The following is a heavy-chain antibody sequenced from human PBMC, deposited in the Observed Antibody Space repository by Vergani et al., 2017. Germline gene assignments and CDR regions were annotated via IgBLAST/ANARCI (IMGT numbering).Heavy chain of an antibody. Sequence: EVQLLESGGGLVQPGGSLRLSCAASGFTFSSYAMSWVRQAPGKGLEWVSSISSSSSYIYYADSVKGRFTISRDNAKNSLYLQMNSLRAEDTAVYYCAVTYYDYVWGSSPPDYWGQGTLVTVSS. CDR3: AVTYYDYVWGSSPPDY. J-gene: IGHJ4*02. CDR1: GFTFSSYA. CDR2: ISSSSSYI. V-gene: IGHV3-21*01. D-gene: IGHD3-16*01.